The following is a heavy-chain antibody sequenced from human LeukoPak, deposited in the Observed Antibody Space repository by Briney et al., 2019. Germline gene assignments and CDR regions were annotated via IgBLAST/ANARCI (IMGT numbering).Heavy chain of an antibody. CDR2: ISSSGSTI. CDR3: ARVPDIVVVPAARRADAFDI. J-gene: IGHJ3*02. V-gene: IGHV3-48*03. Sequence: GGSLRLSCAASGFTFSSYEMNWVRQAPGKGLEWVSYISSSGSTIYYADSVKGRFTISRDNAKNSLYLQMNSLRAEDTAVYYCARVPDIVVVPAARRADAFDIWGQGTMVTVSS. CDR1: GFTFSSYE. D-gene: IGHD2-2*01.